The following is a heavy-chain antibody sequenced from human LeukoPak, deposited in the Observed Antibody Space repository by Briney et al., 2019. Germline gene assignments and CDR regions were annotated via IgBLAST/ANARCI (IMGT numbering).Heavy chain of an antibody. V-gene: IGHV4-38-2*02. D-gene: IGHD2-15*01. J-gene: IGHJ4*02. CDR3: ARVRGNIVVVVAAPYYFDY. Sequence: SETLSLTCTVSGGSISSYYWSWIRQPPGKGLEWIGSIYHSGSTYYNPSLKSRVTISVDTSKNQFSLKLSSVTAADTAVYYCARVRGNIVVVVAAPYYFDYWGQGTLVTISS. CDR2: IYHSGST. CDR1: GGSISSYY.